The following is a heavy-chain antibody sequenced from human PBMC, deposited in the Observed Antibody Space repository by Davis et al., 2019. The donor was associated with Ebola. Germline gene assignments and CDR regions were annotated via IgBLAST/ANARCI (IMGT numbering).Heavy chain of an antibody. CDR2: ISAYNGNT. Sequence: AASVKVSCKASGYTFTSYGISWVRQAPGQGLEWMGWISAYNGNTNYAQKLQGRVTMTTDTSTSTAYMELRSLRSDDTAVYYCARATAMVRGVTWFDPWGQGTLVTVSS. CDR1: GYTFTSYG. V-gene: IGHV1-18*01. J-gene: IGHJ5*02. CDR3: ARATAMVRGVTWFDP. D-gene: IGHD3-10*01.